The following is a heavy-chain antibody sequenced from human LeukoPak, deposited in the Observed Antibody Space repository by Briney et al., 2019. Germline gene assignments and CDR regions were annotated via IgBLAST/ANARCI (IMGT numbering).Heavy chain of an antibody. J-gene: IGHJ4*02. CDR2: IWFDGSKK. Sequence: PGGSLRLSCAASGFTFSSNGMHWVRQAPGKGLEWVAVIWFDGSKKYYADSVKGRFTISRDNSKSTLYMQMDSLRADDTAVYYCARMSGSHLDYWGQGTLVTVSS. V-gene: IGHV3-33*01. CDR1: GFTFSSNG. CDR3: ARMSGSHLDY. D-gene: IGHD1-26*01.